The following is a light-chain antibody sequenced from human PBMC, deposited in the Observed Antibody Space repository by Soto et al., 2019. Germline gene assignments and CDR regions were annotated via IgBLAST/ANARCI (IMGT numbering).Light chain of an antibody. V-gene: IGKV3-11*01. CDR1: ESVSTF. Sequence: EIVLTHSPDTLSLSPCERATLSFRASESVSTFLAWYQQKPGQAPRLLIYEASSRATGIPARFSGGGSGTVFTLTISRLEPEDFAVYYCQQRSNWPWTFGQGTKVDIK. CDR2: EAS. CDR3: QQRSNWPWT. J-gene: IGKJ1*01.